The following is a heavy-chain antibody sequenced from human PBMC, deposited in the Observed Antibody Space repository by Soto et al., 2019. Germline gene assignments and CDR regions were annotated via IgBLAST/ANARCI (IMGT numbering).Heavy chain of an antibody. D-gene: IGHD6-19*01. Sequence: QVQLQQWGAGLLKPSETLSLTCAVYGGSFSGYYWSWIRQPPGKGLEWIGEINHSGSTNYNPSLKSRVTISVDTSKNQFPLKLSSVTAADTAVYYCARPTRQWLGLRYYYGMDVWGQGTTVTVSS. V-gene: IGHV4-34*01. CDR3: ARPTRQWLGLRYYYGMDV. J-gene: IGHJ6*02. CDR1: GGSFSGYY. CDR2: INHSGST.